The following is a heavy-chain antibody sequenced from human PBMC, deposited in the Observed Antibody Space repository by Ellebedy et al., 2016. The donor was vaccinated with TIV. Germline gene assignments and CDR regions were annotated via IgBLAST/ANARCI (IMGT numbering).Heavy chain of an antibody. CDR1: GYTFSSFD. J-gene: IGHJ1*01. CDR3: ARGGLIKDEYLQN. Sequence: AASVKVSCKASGYTFSSFDINWVRQSPGQGLEWMGWMNPNSGNTGYAQKSQGRVTMTMNTSITTTYMDLSSLRPDDTAMYFCARGGLIKDEYLQNWGQGTLLTVSS. CDR2: MNPNSGNT. V-gene: IGHV1-8*01.